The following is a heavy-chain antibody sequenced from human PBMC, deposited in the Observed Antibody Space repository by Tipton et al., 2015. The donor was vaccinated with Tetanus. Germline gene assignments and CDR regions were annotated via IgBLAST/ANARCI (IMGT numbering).Heavy chain of an antibody. V-gene: IGHV4-39*07. CDR1: GASISSNTYY. CDR3: ARGGRDAYNNPLGAFDV. Sequence: TLSLTCTVSGASISSNTYYWGWIRQPPGKGLEWIGEISHSGSSSYSPSLKSRVTISVDTSKNQFSLRLRSVAAAETAVYYCARGGRDAYNNPLGAFDVWGRGTTVTVSS. CDR2: ISHSGSS. D-gene: IGHD5-24*01. J-gene: IGHJ3*01.